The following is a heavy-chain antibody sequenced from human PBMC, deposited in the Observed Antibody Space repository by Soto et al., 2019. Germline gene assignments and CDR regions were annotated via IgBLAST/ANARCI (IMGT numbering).Heavy chain of an antibody. CDR1: GLTFSTYT. CDR3: GTVEEVGRSGQGDL. J-gene: IGHJ4*02. V-gene: IGHV3-21*01. CDR2: ISSNSSYI. D-gene: IGHD1-26*01. Sequence: EVQLVESGGGLVKPGGSLRLSCAASGLTFSTYTMNWVRQAPGKGLEWVSCISSNSSYIYNADSVKGRFTISRDNAKDSLLLQMNSRSVDDTAFYYGGTVEEVGRSGQGDLWGRGILFTVS.